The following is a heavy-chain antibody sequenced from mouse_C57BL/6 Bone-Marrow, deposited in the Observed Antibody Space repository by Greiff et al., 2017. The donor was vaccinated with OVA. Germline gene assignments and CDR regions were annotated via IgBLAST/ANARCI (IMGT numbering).Heavy chain of an antibody. J-gene: IGHJ2*01. Sequence: VQLQQSGAELVRPGTSVKVSCKASGYAFTNYLIEWVKQRPGQGLEWIGVINPGSGGTNYNEKFKGKATLTADKSSSTAYMQLSSLTSEDSAVYFCARSYYDYDGDYWGQGTTLTGSS. CDR2: INPGSGGT. D-gene: IGHD2-4*01. V-gene: IGHV1-54*01. CDR1: GYAFTNYL. CDR3: ARSYYDYDGDY.